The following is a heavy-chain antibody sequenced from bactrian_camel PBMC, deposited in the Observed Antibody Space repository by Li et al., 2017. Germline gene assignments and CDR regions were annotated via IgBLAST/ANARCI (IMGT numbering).Heavy chain of an antibody. CDR3: AACGSEY. J-gene: IGHJ4*01. CDR2: IASRSTDL. V-gene: IGHV3-2*01. D-gene: IGHD1*01. CDR1: GFTFRSYD. Sequence: HVQLVESGGGLVQPGGSLRLSCAASGFTFRSYDMSWVRQAPGKGLEWVSTIASRSTDLYYADTVKGRFTISRDNAKNTLYLQMNSLQTEDTAMYYCAACGSEYWGQGTQVTVS.